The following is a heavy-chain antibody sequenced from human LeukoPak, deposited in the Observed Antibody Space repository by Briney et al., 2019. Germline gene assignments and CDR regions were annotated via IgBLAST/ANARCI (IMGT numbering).Heavy chain of an antibody. D-gene: IGHD6-19*01. CDR3: ARDQEIAVAGKGYMDV. V-gene: IGHV3-7*03. CDR2: IKKDGSEK. CDR1: GFTFSSYW. J-gene: IGHJ6*03. Sequence: PGGSLRLSCAASGFTFSSYWMSWVRQAPGKGLEWVANIKKDGSEKYYVDSVKGRFTISRDNAKNSLYLQMNSLRAEDTALYHCARDQEIAVAGKGYMDVWGKGTTVTISS.